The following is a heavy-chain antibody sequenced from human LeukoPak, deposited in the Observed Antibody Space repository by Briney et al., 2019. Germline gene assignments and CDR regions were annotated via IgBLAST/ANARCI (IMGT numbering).Heavy chain of an antibody. CDR1: GFTFSTNS. CDR3: VTVGMTSIWSYLRFDP. D-gene: IGHD1-26*01. CDR2: ITSNGGST. J-gene: IGHJ5*02. Sequence: GGSLRLSCSASGFTFSTNSMHWVRQAPGKGLEFVSAITSNGGSTYYADSVRGRFTISRDNSKNTLYLQMSSLRAEDTAVYYCVTVGMTSIWSYLRFDPRGQGTLVSVSS. V-gene: IGHV3-64D*08.